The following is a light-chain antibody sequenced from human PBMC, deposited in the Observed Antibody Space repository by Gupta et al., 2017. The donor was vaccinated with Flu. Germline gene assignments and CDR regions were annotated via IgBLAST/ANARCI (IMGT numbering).Light chain of an antibody. J-gene: IGKJ1*01. CDR3: QHTNNYPWT. V-gene: IGKV1-39*01. Sequence: PSSPAASGDRSVTIACRTRQSVSWNLYWYQKKPGIAPRLLIYGSSTLQTGVSSRCSGSGSGTDFTLTITKLQHEDFATYSCQHTNNYPWTFGQGTKVEFK. CDR1: QSVSWN. CDR2: GSS.